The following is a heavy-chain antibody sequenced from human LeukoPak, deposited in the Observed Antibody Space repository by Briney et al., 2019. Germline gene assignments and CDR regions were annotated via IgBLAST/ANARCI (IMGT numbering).Heavy chain of an antibody. J-gene: IGHJ4*02. V-gene: IGHV3-30*04. CDR2: ISYDGSNK. CDR3: ATYRQVLLPFES. D-gene: IGHD2-8*02. CDR1: GFIFSDYV. Sequence: GGSLRLSCPASGFIFSDYVMHWVRQAPGKGLEWVAVISYDGSNKYYADSVKGRFTISRDNSKSTLSLQMNSLRAEDTAIYYCATYRQVLLPFESWGQGTLVTVSS.